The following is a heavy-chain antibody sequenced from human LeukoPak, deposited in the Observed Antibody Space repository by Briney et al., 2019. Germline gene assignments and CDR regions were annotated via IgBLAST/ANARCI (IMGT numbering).Heavy chain of an antibody. CDR2: IKQDGSDK. CDR1: GFTFSSYW. D-gene: IGHD3-16*01. V-gene: IGHV3-7*03. J-gene: IGHJ4*02. Sequence: GGSLRLSCAASGFTFSSYWMSWVRQTPGKGLEWVANIKQDGSDKYYADSVKGRFTISRDSSKNTLYLQMNSLRAEDTALYYCAKGGGHGADYWGQGTLVTVSS. CDR3: AKGGGHGADY.